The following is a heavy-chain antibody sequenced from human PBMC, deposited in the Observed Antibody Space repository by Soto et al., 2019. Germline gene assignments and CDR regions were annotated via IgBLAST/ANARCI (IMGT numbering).Heavy chain of an antibody. D-gene: IGHD5-12*01. CDR3: ATSGYDYHWLDP. CDR2: INPSGGST. J-gene: IGHJ5*02. CDR1: GYTFTSYY. V-gene: IGHV1-46*03. Sequence: ASVKVSCKASGYTFTSYYMHWVRQAPGQGLERMGIINPSGGSTSYAQKFQGRVTMTRDTSTSTVYMELSSLRSEDTAVYYCATSGYDYHWLDPWGQGTXVTVSS.